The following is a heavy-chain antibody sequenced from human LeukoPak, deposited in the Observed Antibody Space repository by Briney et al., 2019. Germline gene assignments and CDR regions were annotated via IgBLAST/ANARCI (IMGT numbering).Heavy chain of an antibody. Sequence: SETLSLTCTVSGGSISSSSYYWGWIRQPPGKGLEWIGSIYYSGSTYYNPSLKSRVTISVDTSKNQFSLKLSSVTAADTAVYYCARHSGVTMVRGVISFDYWGQGTLGTVSS. V-gene: IGHV4-39*01. D-gene: IGHD3-10*01. CDR2: IYYSGST. J-gene: IGHJ4*02. CDR3: ARHSGVTMVRGVISFDY. CDR1: GGSISSSSYY.